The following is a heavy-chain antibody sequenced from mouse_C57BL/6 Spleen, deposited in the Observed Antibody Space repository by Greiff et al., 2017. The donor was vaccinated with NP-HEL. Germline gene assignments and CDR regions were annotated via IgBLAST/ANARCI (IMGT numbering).Heavy chain of an antibody. Sequence: EVQLQQSGPELVKPGASVKISCKASGYSFTGYYMNWVKQSPEKSLEWIGEINPSTGGTTYNQKFKAKATLTVDKSSSTAYMQLKSLTSEDSAVYYCASLITTVPMDYWGQGTSVTVSS. D-gene: IGHD1-1*01. CDR1: GYSFTGYY. CDR3: ASLITTVPMDY. J-gene: IGHJ4*01. CDR2: INPSTGGT. V-gene: IGHV1-42*01.